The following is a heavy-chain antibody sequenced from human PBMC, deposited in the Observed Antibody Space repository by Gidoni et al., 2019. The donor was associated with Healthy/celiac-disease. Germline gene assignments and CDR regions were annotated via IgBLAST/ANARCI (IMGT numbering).Heavy chain of an antibody. CDR3: ARHPVFCSGGSCYSRDDYYYYGMDV. CDR1: GYSITSYW. V-gene: IGHV5-51*01. D-gene: IGHD2-15*01. CDR2: IYPGDSSP. Sequence: EVQLVQSGAAVKKPGESLKISCKGSGYSITSYWIGWVRQMPGKGLEWMGIIYPGDSSPRYSPSFQGQVTISADKSISTAYLHWSSPKASDTAMYYCARHPVFCSGGSCYSRDDYYYYGMDVWGQGTTVTVSS. J-gene: IGHJ6*02.